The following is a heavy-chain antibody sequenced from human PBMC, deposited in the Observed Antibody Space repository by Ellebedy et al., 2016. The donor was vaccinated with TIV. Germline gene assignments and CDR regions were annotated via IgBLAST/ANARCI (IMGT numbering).Heavy chain of an antibody. Sequence: GESLKISCAASGFTFSDHYMDWVRQAPGEGLVWVARIDGDGVTSYADSVKGRFTISRDNTKNTLYLQMNSLRGEDTAMYYCGGVFDYWGQGTLVTVSS. J-gene: IGHJ4*02. V-gene: IGHV3-74*01. CDR2: IDGDGVT. CDR1: GFTFSDHY. CDR3: GGVFDY.